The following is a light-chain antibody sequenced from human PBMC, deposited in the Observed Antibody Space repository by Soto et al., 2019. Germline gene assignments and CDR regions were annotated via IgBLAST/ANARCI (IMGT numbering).Light chain of an antibody. CDR2: DNN. CDR1: SSNIGGNT. CDR3: ATWDDSLNGWV. J-gene: IGLJ3*02. V-gene: IGLV1-44*01. Sequence: QSVLTQPPSASGTPGQRVTLSCSGSSSNIGGNTVDWYQQFPGTAPKLLIYDNNRRPPGVPDRFSGSTSATSASLAISGLHSEDEAEYYCATWDDSLNGWVFGGGTKLTVL.